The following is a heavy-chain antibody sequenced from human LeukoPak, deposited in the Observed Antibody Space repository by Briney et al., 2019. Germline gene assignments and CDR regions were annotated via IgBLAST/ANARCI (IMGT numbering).Heavy chain of an antibody. CDR3: ARETVSTYFDY. CDR2: INSDGSST. J-gene: IGHJ4*02. CDR1: GFTFSSYW. V-gene: IGHV3-74*01. D-gene: IGHD1-14*01. Sequence: GGSLRLSCAASGFTFSSYWMHWVRQAPGKGLVWVSRINSDGSSTSYADSVKGRFTISRDNSKNTLYLQMNSLRAEDTAVYYCARETVSTYFDYWGQGTLVTVSS.